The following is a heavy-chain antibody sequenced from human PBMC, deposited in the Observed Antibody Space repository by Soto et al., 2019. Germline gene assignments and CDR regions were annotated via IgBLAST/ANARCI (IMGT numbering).Heavy chain of an antibody. J-gene: IGHJ4*02. CDR1: GFTFTAYA. Sequence: PGGSVRLSFGASGFTFTAYAMSWVRQAPGKGLEWVSVISGSGGSTYYADSVKGRFTISRDNSKNTLYLQMNSLRAEDTAVYYCAKANSGYDPFDYWGQGTLVTVSS. V-gene: IGHV3-23*01. CDR2: ISGSGGST. CDR3: AKANSGYDPFDY. D-gene: IGHD5-12*01.